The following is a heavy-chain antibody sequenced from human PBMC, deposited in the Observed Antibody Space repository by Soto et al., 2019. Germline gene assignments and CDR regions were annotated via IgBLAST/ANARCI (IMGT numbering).Heavy chain of an antibody. CDR1: GFTFSSYS. Sequence: EVQLVESGGGLVKPGGSLRLSCAASGFTFSSYSMNWVRQAPGKGLEWVSSISSSSSYIYYADSVKGRFTISRDNAKNSLYLQMNSLRAEDTAVYYCARVSVLRFLEWLSPGGYYGMDVWGQGTTVTVSS. CDR3: ARVSVLRFLEWLSPGGYYGMDV. CDR2: ISSSSSYI. J-gene: IGHJ6*02. V-gene: IGHV3-21*01. D-gene: IGHD3-3*01.